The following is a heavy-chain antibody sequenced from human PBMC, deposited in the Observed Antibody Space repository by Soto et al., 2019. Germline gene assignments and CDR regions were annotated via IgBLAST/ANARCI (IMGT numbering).Heavy chain of an antibody. CDR1: GGTFSSYA. CDR2: IIPIFGTA. Sequence: QVQLVQSGAEVKKPGSSVKVSCKSSGGTFSSYAISWVRQAPGQGLEWMGGIIPIFGTANYAQKFQGRVTITADESTSTAYMELSSLRSEDTAVYYCARSRVTYYYDRSAFDIWGQGTMVTVSS. J-gene: IGHJ3*02. CDR3: ARSRVTYYYDRSAFDI. V-gene: IGHV1-69*01. D-gene: IGHD3-22*01.